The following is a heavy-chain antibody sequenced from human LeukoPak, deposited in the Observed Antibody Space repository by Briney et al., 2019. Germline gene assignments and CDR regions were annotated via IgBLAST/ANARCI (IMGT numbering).Heavy chain of an antibody. D-gene: IGHD2-2*01. J-gene: IGHJ5*02. V-gene: IGHV1-2*02. CDR3: ANLXYXSSXSCQGRDWFDP. CDR1: GYTFTGYY. CDR2: INPNSGGT. Sequence: GASVKVSCKASGYTFTGYYMHWVRQAPGQGLEWMGWINPNSGGTNYAQKFQGRVTMTRDTSISTAYMELGRLRSDDTAVYYCANLXYXSSXSCQGRDWFDPWGQGTLVTVSS.